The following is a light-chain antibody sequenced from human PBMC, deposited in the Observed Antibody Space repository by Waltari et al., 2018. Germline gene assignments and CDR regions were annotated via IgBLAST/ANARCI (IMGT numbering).Light chain of an antibody. CDR3: CSYAGSSSYV. Sequence: QSALTQPASVSGSPGQSITISCTGSNSDIWTYNLVSWYQHHPGKAPKLIIFEANKRPSGVSNRFSVSKSGNTASLTISGLQAEDEADYYCCSYAGSSSYVFGPGTKVTVL. V-gene: IGLV2-23*01. CDR2: EAN. J-gene: IGLJ1*01. CDR1: NSDIWTYNL.